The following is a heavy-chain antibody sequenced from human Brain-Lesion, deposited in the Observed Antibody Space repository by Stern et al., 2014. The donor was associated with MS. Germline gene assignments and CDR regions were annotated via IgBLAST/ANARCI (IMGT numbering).Heavy chain of an antibody. J-gene: IGHJ5*01. Sequence: EVPLVESGGGLVQPGGSLRLSCAASGFTFSNYWMPWVRHPPGPGLVWVSRVNNDGRRTSYADSVKGRFTMSRDNAKNTLYLQMNSLRVEDTAIYYCARGERWFDSWGQGTLVTVSS. CDR2: VNNDGRRT. CDR3: ARGERWFDS. V-gene: IGHV3-74*01. CDR1: GFTFSNYW.